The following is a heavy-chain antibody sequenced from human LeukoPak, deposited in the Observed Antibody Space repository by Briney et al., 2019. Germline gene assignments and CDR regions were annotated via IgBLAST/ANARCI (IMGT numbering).Heavy chain of an antibody. CDR3: ARPLRGQVPEGFDY. J-gene: IGHJ4*02. V-gene: IGHV3-30*04. CDR1: GFTFSTYA. Sequence: GGSLRLSCAVSGFTFSTYAMHWVRQAPGKGLEWLAVSSFDGKYKFYADSVRGRFTISRDDSTNTLYLQMNSLRAEETAVYYCARPLRGQVPEGFDYWGQGTLVTVSS. CDR2: SSFDGKYK.